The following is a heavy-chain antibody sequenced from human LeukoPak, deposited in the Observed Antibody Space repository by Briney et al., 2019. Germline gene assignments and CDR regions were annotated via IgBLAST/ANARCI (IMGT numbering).Heavy chain of an antibody. CDR1: GFTFSSYA. CDR2: VSGGGGTT. V-gene: IGHV3-23*01. CDR3: AKDPSRDSSGYYSVYYFDY. Sequence: PGGSLRLSCAASGFTFSSYAMSWVRQAPGKGLEWVSTVSGGGGTTYYADSVKGRFTISRDNSKNTLFLQMNSLRAEDTAIYYCAKDPSRDSSGYYSVYYFDYWGQGTLVTVSS. D-gene: IGHD3-22*01. J-gene: IGHJ4*02.